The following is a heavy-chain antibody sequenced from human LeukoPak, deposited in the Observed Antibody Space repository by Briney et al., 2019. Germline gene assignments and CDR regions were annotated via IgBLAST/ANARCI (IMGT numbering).Heavy chain of an antibody. D-gene: IGHD3-9*01. Sequence: PGGSLRLSCAASGFTFSTSDMHWVRQAPGKGLEWVAFIRYDGSDKYYADSVKGRFTISRDNAKNSLYLQMNSLRAEDTAVYYCARKRYFDCWGQGTLVTVSS. J-gene: IGHJ4*02. V-gene: IGHV3-30*02. CDR3: ARKRYFDC. CDR1: GFTFSTSD. CDR2: IRYDGSDK.